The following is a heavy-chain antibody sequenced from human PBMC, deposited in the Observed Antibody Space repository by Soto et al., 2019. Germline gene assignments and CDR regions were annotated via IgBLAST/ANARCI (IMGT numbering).Heavy chain of an antibody. CDR2: IYYTGTT. D-gene: IGHD2-2*01. CDR1: GGSIGSSSYY. V-gene: IGHV4-39*01. Sequence: SETLSLTCTVSGGSIGSSSYYWAWIRQPPGKGLEWIGSIYYTGTTHYNPSLKSRVTISVDRAKDQLSLKVTSMTAADTAVYYCARPESTRAYGMDVWGQGTTVTVS. J-gene: IGHJ6*02. CDR3: ARPESTRAYGMDV.